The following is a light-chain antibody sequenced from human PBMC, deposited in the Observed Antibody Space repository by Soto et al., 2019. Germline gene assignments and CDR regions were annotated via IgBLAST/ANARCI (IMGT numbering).Light chain of an antibody. Sequence: EIVMTQSPATLSVSPGERAPLSCRARQSVSSNFAWYQQKPGQAPRLLIYGASTRATGIPARFSGSGSGTEFTLTISSLQSEDFAVYYCQQYNNWPPWTVGQGTKVEIK. CDR2: GAS. J-gene: IGKJ1*01. CDR1: QSVSSN. V-gene: IGKV3-15*01. CDR3: QQYNNWPPWT.